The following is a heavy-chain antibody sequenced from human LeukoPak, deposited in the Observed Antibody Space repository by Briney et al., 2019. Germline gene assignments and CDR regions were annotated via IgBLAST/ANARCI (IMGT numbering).Heavy chain of an antibody. Sequence: SETLSLTCTVSGGSISSSSYYWGWIRQPPGKGLEWIGYIYYTGSTNSNPSLKSRVTISVDTSKNQFSLRLTSVTAADTAVYYCARGYYYDYSGPDFDSWGKGPLVTVSS. J-gene: IGHJ4*02. D-gene: IGHD3-22*01. CDR1: GGSISSSSYY. CDR2: IYYTGST. CDR3: ARGYYYDYSGPDFDS. V-gene: IGHV4-61*05.